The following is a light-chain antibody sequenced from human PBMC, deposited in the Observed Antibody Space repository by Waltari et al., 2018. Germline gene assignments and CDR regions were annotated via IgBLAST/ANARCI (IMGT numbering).Light chain of an antibody. J-gene: IGLJ1*01. CDR1: TSNIGNYY. CDR3: GTWDSSLDSYV. CDR2: YKS. V-gene: IGLV1-51*01. Sequence: QSVLTQPPSVSAAPGQKVTVSCSGTTSNIGNYYVSWYQHLPGTAPKLLIFYKSQLPSGIPDRFSGSKSGTSATLCITGLQTGDEADYYCGTWDSSLDSYVFGSGSKVTVL.